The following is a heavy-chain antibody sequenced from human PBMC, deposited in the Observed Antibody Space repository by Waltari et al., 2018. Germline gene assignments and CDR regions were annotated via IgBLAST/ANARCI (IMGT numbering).Heavy chain of an antibody. CDR1: VFNVSNNY. CDR3: ARNPRYDSPD. CDR2: IYSGGYT. Sequence: EVQRAESGGGLVQPGGAGRVSCAASVFNVSNNYMSWVRQAQGKGLEWVSLIYSGGYTQYADSVKGRFTISRDNSKNTLYLQMNSLRVEDTAVYYCARNPRYDSPDWGQGTLVTVSS. J-gene: IGHJ4*02. D-gene: IGHD3-22*01. V-gene: IGHV3-66*02.